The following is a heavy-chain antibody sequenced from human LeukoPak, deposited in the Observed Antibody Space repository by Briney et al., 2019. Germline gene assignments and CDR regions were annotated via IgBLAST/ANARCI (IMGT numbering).Heavy chain of an antibody. V-gene: IGHV3-13*05. J-gene: IGHJ3*02. Sequence: GGSLRLSCVASGFTFSSYDMHCVRQATGKGLEWVSDIGTAGDPYYPGSVKGRFTISRENAKNSLYLQMNSLRAGDTAVYYCARAKTAGAFDIWGQGTMVTVSS. CDR2: IGTAGDP. CDR1: GFTFSSYD. CDR3: ARAKTAGAFDI.